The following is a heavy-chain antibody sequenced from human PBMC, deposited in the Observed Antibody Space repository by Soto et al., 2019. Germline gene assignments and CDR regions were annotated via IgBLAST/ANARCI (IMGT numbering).Heavy chain of an antibody. CDR3: ARKAGYSSGWLDY. V-gene: IGHV3-30-3*01. CDR2: ISYDGSNK. Sequence: PGGSLRLSCAASGFTFSSYAMHWVRQAPGKGLEWVAVISYDGSNKYYADSVKGRFTISRDNSKNTLYLQMNSLRAEDTAVYYCARKAGYSSGWLDYWGQGTLVTVSS. J-gene: IGHJ4*02. D-gene: IGHD6-19*01. CDR1: GFTFSSYA.